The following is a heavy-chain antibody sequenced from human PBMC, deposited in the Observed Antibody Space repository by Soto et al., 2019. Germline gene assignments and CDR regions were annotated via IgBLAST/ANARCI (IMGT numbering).Heavy chain of an antibody. V-gene: IGHV3-73*02. CDR3: VRYSRTLGWFFDL. D-gene: IGHD2-21*01. Sequence: EVQLVESGGGLVQPGGSLKLSCAASGFTFSDSAMHWVRQASGEGLEWLGRIRSKGNNYATEYGASLKGRFTISRDDSKKTTYLQMSNLNTEDAAVYYCVRYSRTLGWFFDLWGRGTLFTVSS. CDR2: IRSKGNNYAT. J-gene: IGHJ2*01. CDR1: GFTFSDSA.